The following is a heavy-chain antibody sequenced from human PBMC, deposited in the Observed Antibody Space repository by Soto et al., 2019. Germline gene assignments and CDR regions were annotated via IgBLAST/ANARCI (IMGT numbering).Heavy chain of an antibody. V-gene: IGHV1-2*04. Sequence: ASVEVSCKASGYTFTGCYMRWVRQAPGQGLEWMGWINPNSGGTNYAQKFQGWVTMTRDTSISTAYMELSRLRSDDTAVYYCARGNPDLQYYYYYMDVWGKGTTVTVSS. J-gene: IGHJ6*03. CDR2: INPNSGGT. CDR1: GYTFTGCY. CDR3: ARGNPDLQYYYYYMDV.